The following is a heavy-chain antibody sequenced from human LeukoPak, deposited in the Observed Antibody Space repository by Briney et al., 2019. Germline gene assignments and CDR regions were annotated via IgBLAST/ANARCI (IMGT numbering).Heavy chain of an antibody. J-gene: IGHJ3*02. Sequence: PGGSLRLSCAASGFTFSSYWMSWVRQAPGKGLEWVANIKQDGSEKYYVDSVKGRFTISRDNAKNSLYLQMNSLRAEDTAVYYCARLVGATKVYDAFDIWGQGTMVTVSS. D-gene: IGHD1-26*01. CDR1: GFTFSSYW. V-gene: IGHV3-7*01. CDR2: IKQDGSEK. CDR3: ARLVGATKVYDAFDI.